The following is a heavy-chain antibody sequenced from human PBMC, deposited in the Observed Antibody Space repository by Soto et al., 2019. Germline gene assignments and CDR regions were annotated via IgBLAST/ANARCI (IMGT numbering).Heavy chain of an antibody. CDR1: GLNFDDFA. Sequence: LRLSCVGTGLNFDDFAMHWVRQAPGKGLEWVSGITWNSRVLAYADSVKGRFTISRDNARNSLYLQMVSLRDEDTALYYCAKGRYDFWSPYYFDSWGQGTLVTVSS. D-gene: IGHD3-3*01. CDR3: AKGRYDFWSPYYFDS. V-gene: IGHV3-9*01. J-gene: IGHJ4*02. CDR2: ITWNSRVL.